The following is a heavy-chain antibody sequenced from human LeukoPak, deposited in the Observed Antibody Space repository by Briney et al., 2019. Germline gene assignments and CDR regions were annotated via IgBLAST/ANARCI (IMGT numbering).Heavy chain of an antibody. V-gene: IGHV1-2*06. CDR3: AKDITSSWYPLDN. Sequence: GAAVKVSCKASGYTFTGYYMHWVRQAPGQGLEWMGRINPNSGGTNYAQKFQGRVTMTRDTSISTAYMELSRLRSDDTAVYYCAKDITSSWYPLDNWGQGTPVTVSS. CDR1: GYTFTGYY. J-gene: IGHJ4*02. CDR2: INPNSGGT. D-gene: IGHD6-13*01.